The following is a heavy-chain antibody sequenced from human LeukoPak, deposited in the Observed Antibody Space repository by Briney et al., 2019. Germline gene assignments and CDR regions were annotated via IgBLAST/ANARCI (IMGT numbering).Heavy chain of an antibody. Sequence: GGSLRLSCAASGFTFSGYDMNWVRQAPGKGLEWVSSISGSSSYIYYADSMKGRFTISRDNGKNSLYLQMNSLRAEDTAVYFCARGSSNVAARNNWFDPLGQGTLVTVSS. J-gene: IGHJ5*02. V-gene: IGHV3-21*01. CDR1: GFTFSGYD. CDR2: ISGSSSYI. D-gene: IGHD6-6*01. CDR3: ARGSSNVAARNNWFDP.